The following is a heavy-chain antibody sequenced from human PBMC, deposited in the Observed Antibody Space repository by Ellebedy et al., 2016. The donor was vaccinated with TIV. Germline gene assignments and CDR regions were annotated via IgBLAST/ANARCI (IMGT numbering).Heavy chain of an antibody. CDR2: IYYSGTT. D-gene: IGHD2-15*01. CDR1: GGSISSGGYQ. CDR3: ARYVRGPCSAGSCYYYGMDV. J-gene: IGHJ6*02. V-gene: IGHV4-31*03. Sequence: SETLSLTCTVSGGSISSGGYQWSWIRQHPGKGLEWIGYIYYSGTTYSNPSLKSRVTISVDTSKKRFSLNLRSVTAADTAVYYCARYVRGPCSAGSCYYYGMDVWGQGTTVTVSS.